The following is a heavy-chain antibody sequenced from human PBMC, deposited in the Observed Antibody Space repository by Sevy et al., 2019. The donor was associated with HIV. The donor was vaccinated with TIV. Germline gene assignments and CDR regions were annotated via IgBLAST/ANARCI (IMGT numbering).Heavy chain of an antibody. J-gene: IGHJ4*02. CDR3: ARGNSGSFDY. CDR2: IKQDESEK. Sequence: GGSLRLSCAASGFSFSSYWMHWVRQAPGKGLEWVANIKQDESEKYYAASVKGRFTISRDNAKNSVYLPMNSLRPEDTAIYYCARGNSGSFDYWGQGTLVTVSS. V-gene: IGHV3-7*03. D-gene: IGHD3-22*01. CDR1: GFSFSSYW.